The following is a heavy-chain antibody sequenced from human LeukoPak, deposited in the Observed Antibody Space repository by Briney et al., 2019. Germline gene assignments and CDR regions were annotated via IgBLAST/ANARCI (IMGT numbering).Heavy chain of an antibody. D-gene: IGHD3-22*01. CDR3: AREGLAGYYYDSSGLNWFDP. V-gene: IGHV4-30-4*01. Sequence: PSETLSLTCTVSGGSISSGDYYWSWIRQPPGKGLEWIGYIYYSGSTYYNPSLKSRVTIPVDTSKNQFSLKLSSVTAADTAVYYCAREGLAGYYYDSSGLNWFDPWGQGTLVTVSS. CDR2: IYYSGST. J-gene: IGHJ5*02. CDR1: GGSISSGDYY.